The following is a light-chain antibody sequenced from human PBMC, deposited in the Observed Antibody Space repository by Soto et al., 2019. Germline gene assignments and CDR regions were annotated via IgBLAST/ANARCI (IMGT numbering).Light chain of an antibody. CDR3: QQSYSTPPT. Sequence: DFQMTQSPSSLSASIGDRVNITCRASQTITNYLHWYQHRPGKAPRLLISAASSLHSGVPSRFSGSGYGTDFTLTISGLQHEDYATYYCQQSYSTPPTFGGGTKVEIK. CDR2: AAS. V-gene: IGKV1-39*01. CDR1: QTITNY. J-gene: IGKJ4*01.